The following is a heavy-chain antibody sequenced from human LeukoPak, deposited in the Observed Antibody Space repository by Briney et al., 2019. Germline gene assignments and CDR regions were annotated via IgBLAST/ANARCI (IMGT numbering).Heavy chain of an antibody. Sequence: GESLKISCTGSGYSFTSYWIAWVRQMPGKGLEWMAIIYPADSHTRYSPSFQGQVTISADNSISTAYLQWSSLKASDTAMYYCARRSYDAFDIWGQGTMVTVSS. J-gene: IGHJ3*02. CDR1: GYSFTSYW. D-gene: IGHD1-26*01. V-gene: IGHV5-51*01. CDR2: IYPADSHT. CDR3: ARRSYDAFDI.